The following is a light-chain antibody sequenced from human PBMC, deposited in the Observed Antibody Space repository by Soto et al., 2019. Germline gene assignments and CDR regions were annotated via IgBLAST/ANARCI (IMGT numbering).Light chain of an antibody. CDR3: QQYGSSQT. J-gene: IGKJ1*01. CDR2: GAS. V-gene: IGKV3-20*01. CDR1: QSVSSSY. Sequence: EIVLPQSPGTLSLSPGERATLSCRASQSVSSSYLAWYQQKPGQAPRLLIYGASSRATGIPDRFSGSGSGTDFTLTISRLEPEDFAVYYCQQYGSSQTVGQGNKVDIK.